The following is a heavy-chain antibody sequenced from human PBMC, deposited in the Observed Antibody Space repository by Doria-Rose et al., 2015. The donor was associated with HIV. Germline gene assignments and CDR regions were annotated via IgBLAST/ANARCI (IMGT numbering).Heavy chain of an antibody. CDR2: IFTDDER. V-gene: IGHV2-26*01. Sequence: QVTLKESGPALVKPTETLTLTCTVSGVSLSSPGMGVSWIRQPPGKALEWLANIFTDDERSYKTSLRSRLTISRRTSKRQVVLTMTDMHPVDTATYYCARIKSSRWYHKSYFDFWGQGTLVIVSA. J-gene: IGHJ4*02. CDR1: GVSLSSPGMG. D-gene: IGHD6-13*01. CDR3: ARIKSSRWYHKSYFDF.